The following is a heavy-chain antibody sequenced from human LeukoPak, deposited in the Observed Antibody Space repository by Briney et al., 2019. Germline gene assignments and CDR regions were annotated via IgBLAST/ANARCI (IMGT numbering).Heavy chain of an antibody. J-gene: IGHJ5*02. Sequence: PSETLSLTCTVSGGSISSSSYYWGWIRQPPGKGLEWIGSIYYSGSTYHNPSLKSRVTMSADPSKNQFSLRLASVTAADTAVYYCVGDTEAGNWFDPWGQGTLVTVSS. CDR1: GGSISSSSYY. D-gene: IGHD1-14*01. CDR2: IYYSGST. V-gene: IGHV4-39*07. CDR3: VGDTEAGNWFDP.